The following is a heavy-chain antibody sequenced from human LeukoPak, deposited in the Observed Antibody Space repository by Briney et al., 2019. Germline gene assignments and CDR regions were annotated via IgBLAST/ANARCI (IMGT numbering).Heavy chain of an antibody. V-gene: IGHV3-23*01. Sequence: GGSLRLSCAASGFTFSRYAMKWVRQAPGKGLEWVSAVSGSGGSTYYADSVKGRFTISRDNSKNTLYLQMNSLRAEDTAVYYCAKDTGDYYDSSGYYRDYWGQGTLVTVSS. J-gene: IGHJ4*02. CDR2: VSGSGGST. CDR1: GFTFSRYA. D-gene: IGHD3-22*01. CDR3: AKDTGDYYDSSGYYRDY.